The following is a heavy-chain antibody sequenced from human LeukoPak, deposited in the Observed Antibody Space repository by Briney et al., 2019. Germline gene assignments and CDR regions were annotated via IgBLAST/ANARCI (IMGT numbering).Heavy chain of an antibody. V-gene: IGHV1-2*02. J-gene: IGHJ4*02. CDR2: INPNSGGT. CDR1: GYTFTGYY. Sequence: ASVKVSCKASGYTFTGYYMHWVRQAPGQGLEWMGWINPNSGGTNYAQKFQGRVTMTRDTSISTAYMELSRLRSDDTAVYYCASNVLIWFEEFIDYWGQGTLVTVPS. CDR3: ASNVLIWFEEFIDY. D-gene: IGHD3-10*01.